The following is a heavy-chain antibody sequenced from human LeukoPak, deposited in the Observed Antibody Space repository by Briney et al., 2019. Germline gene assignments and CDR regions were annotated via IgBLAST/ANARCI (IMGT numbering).Heavy chain of an antibody. CDR3: AESPWYGY. D-gene: IGHD6-13*01. V-gene: IGHV3-48*03. Sequence: GGSLRLSCAASGFTFSSYEMSWVRQAPGKGLEWVSYITNSGGTMYYADSVKGRFTISRDNAKNTLYLQMNSLRIEDTAVYYCAESPWYGYWGQGTLVTVSS. CDR2: ITNSGGTM. J-gene: IGHJ4*02. CDR1: GFTFSSYE.